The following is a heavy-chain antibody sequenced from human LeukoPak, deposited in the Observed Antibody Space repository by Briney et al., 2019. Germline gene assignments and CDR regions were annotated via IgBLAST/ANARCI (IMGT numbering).Heavy chain of an antibody. V-gene: IGHV4-30-4*01. CDR3: AREGGRYFDWLLALMDAFDI. D-gene: IGHD3-9*01. CDR1: GGSTSMGDYY. J-gene: IGHJ3*02. Sequence: SETLSLTCTVSGGSTSMGDYYWSWILQPRGSGLEGIGYIYESGGTYHNPSLKSIVTISVDTSKNQFSLQLSSVTAADTAVYYCAREGGRYFDWLLALMDAFDIWGQGTMVTVSS. CDR2: IYESGGT.